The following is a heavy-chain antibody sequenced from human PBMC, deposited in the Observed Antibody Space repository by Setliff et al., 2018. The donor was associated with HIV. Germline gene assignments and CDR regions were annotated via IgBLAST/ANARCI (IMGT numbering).Heavy chain of an antibody. Sequence: GGSLRLSCAGSGFTFSSYSLSWVRQAPGKGLEWVSVIYAAGSTYYADSVKGRFTISRHNSKNTLYLQLNSLRAEDTAVYYCARVSKSSPDAFDIWGQGTMVTVSS. V-gene: IGHV3-53*04. J-gene: IGHJ3*02. CDR2: IYAAGST. D-gene: IGHD6-13*01. CDR1: GFTFSSYS. CDR3: ARVSKSSPDAFDI.